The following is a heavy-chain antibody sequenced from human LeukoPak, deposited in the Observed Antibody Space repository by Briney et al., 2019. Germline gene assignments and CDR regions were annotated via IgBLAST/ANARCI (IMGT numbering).Heavy chain of an antibody. CDR2: IKQDGSEK. J-gene: IGHJ4*02. CDR3: ARGKIGYYYGDYDGY. CDR1: GFTFSSYW. D-gene: IGHD4-17*01. V-gene: IGHV3-7*02. Sequence: PGGSLRLSCAASGFTFSSYWMSWVRQAPGKGLEWVANIKQDGSEKYYVDSVKGRFTISRDNAKNSLYLQMNSLRAEDTAVYYCARGKIGYYYGDYDGYWGQGTLVTVSS.